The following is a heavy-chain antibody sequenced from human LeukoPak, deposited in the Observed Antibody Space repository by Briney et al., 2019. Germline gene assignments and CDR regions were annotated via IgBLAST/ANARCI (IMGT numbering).Heavy chain of an antibody. D-gene: IGHD6-19*01. Sequence: KASETPSLTCTVSCGSISSYYWSWIRQPPGKGLEWIGYIYYSGSTNYNPSLKSRVTISVDTSKNQFSLKLSSVTAADTAVYYCARAAVAGTDYYYGMDVWGQGTTVTVSS. V-gene: IGHV4-59*01. CDR3: ARAAVAGTDYYYGMDV. CDR1: CGSISSYY. J-gene: IGHJ6*02. CDR2: IYYSGST.